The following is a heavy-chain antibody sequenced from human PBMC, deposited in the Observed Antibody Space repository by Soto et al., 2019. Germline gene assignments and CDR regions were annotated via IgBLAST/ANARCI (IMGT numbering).Heavy chain of an antibody. J-gene: IGHJ5*02. CDR1: GASVGSGGYY. CDR2: IKYSGTT. V-gene: IGHV4-31*03. D-gene: IGHD3-9*01. Sequence: SETLSLTCTVSGASVGSGGYYWSWIRQVPGKGLEWIGYIKYSGTTHYSPSLKSRVNISFDKSKNKVFLNLRFVTGADPAVYFCARDVRDTGYSYWFDPWGQGILVNVSS. CDR3: ARDVRDTGYSYWFDP.